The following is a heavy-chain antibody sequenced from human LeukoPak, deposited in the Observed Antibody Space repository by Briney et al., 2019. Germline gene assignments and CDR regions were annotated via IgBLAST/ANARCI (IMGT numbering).Heavy chain of an antibody. V-gene: IGHV3-48*02. CDR3: ARVWQDYSGVDY. J-gene: IGHJ4*02. CDR2: ISTTGTTI. D-gene: IGHD2-21*01. Sequence: PGGSLRLSCAASGFIFSNYGMNWVRQAPGKGLEWISYISTTGTTIHYADSVKGRFAISRDNAKSSLYLQMNSLRDEDTAVYYCARVWQDYSGVDYWGQGTLVTVSS. CDR1: GFIFSNYG.